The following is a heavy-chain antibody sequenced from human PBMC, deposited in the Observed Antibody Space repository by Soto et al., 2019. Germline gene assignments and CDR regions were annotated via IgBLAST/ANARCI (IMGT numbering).Heavy chain of an antibody. V-gene: IGHV1-3*01. Sequence: ASVKVSCKTSGYTFTSYSMHWVRQAPGQSLEWMGWINAGNGNTKYSQKFQGRVTITRDTSASTAYMDLSSLRSEDTAVYYCARDDCTNGVCYASPFEFWGQGALVTVSS. CDR2: INAGNGNT. CDR3: ARDDCTNGVCYASPFEF. J-gene: IGHJ4*02. D-gene: IGHD2-8*01. CDR1: GYTFTSYS.